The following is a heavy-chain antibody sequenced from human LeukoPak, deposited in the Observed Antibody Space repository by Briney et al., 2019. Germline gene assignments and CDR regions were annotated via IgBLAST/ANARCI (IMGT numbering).Heavy chain of an antibody. CDR1: GGPISSYY. D-gene: IGHD3-3*01. Sequence: SETLSLTCTVSGGPISSYYWRWIRQPPGKGLEWIGYIYYSGSTNYNPSLKSRVNISVDTSKNQFSLKLSSVTAADTAVYYCARGALFGYYYYYMDVWGKGTTVTVSS. CDR2: IYYSGST. CDR3: ARGALFGYYYYYMDV. V-gene: IGHV4-59*01. J-gene: IGHJ6*03.